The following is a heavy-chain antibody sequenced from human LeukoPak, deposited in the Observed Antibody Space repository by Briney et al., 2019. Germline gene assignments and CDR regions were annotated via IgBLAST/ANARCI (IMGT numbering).Heavy chain of an antibody. CDR2: INPRSGGT. V-gene: IGHV1-2*02. J-gene: IGHJ4*02. CDR3: ARGSGTSWFDY. CDR1: GYTFTANY. D-gene: IGHD2-2*01. Sequence: ASVTVSCKASGYTFTANYMHWVRQAPGQGLEWMGWINPRSGGTNYGEKFRGRVTMTRDTSITTAYIELSSLRFDDTAVYYCARGSGTSWFDYWGQGSLVTVSS.